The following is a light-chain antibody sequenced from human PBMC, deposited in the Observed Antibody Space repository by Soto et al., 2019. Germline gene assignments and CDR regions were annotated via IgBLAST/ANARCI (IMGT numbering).Light chain of an antibody. J-gene: IGLJ1*01. CDR2: DVS. CDR1: SSDVGGYNY. Sequence: QSVLTQPASVSGSPGQSITISCTGTSSDVGGYNYVSWYQQHPGKAPKLMIYDVSNRPSGVSNRFSGSKSGNTASLTISGLQTEDAADYYCRSYTSSSYVFGTGTKLTVL. V-gene: IGLV2-14*01. CDR3: RSYTSSSYV.